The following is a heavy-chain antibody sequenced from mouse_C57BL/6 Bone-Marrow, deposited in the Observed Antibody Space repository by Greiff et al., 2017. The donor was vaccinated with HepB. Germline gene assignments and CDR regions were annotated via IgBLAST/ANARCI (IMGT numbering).Heavy chain of an antibody. V-gene: IGHV6-3*01. CDR2: IRLKSDNYAT. CDR1: GFTFSNYW. J-gene: IGHJ2*01. CDR3: TGTPYYFDY. Sequence: EVQLQESGGGLVQPGGSMKLSCVASGFTFSNYWMNWVRQSPEKGLEWVAQIRLKSDNYATHYAESVKGRFTISRDDSKSSVYLHMNILRAEDTGIYYCTGTPYYFDYWCQGTTLTVSS.